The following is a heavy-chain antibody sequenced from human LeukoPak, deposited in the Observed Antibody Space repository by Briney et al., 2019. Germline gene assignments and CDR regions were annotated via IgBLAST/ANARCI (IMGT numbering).Heavy chain of an antibody. Sequence: SETLSLTCAVYGGSFSGYYWSWIRQPAGKGLEWIGEINHSGSTNYNPSLKSRVTISVDTSKNQFSLKLSSVTAADTAVYYCARGGKLRLPAAAVPKPLDYWGQGTLVTVSS. V-gene: IGHV4-34*01. CDR1: GGSFSGYY. J-gene: IGHJ4*02. D-gene: IGHD6-13*01. CDR3: ARGGKLRLPAAAVPKPLDY. CDR2: INHSGST.